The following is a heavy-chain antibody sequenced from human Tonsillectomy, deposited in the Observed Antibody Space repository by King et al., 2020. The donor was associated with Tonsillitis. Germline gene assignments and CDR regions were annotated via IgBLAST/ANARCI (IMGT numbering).Heavy chain of an antibody. Sequence: QVQLVQSGAEVKKPGASVKVSCKASGYTFTSYYMHWVRQAPGQGLEWMGIINPSGGSTSCAQKFQGRVTMTRDTSTSTVYMELSSLRSDDTAVYYCAREKWLRHPDGAFDIWGQGTMVTVSS. CDR1: GYTFTSYY. J-gene: IGHJ3*02. CDR3: AREKWLRHPDGAFDI. V-gene: IGHV1-46*01. CDR2: INPSGGST. D-gene: IGHD5-12*01.